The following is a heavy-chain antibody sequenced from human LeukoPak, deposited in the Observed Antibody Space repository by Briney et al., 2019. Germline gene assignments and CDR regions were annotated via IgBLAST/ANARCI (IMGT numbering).Heavy chain of an antibody. Sequence: SVKVSCKASGGTFSSYAISWVRQAPGQGLEWMGGIIPILGTANYAQKFQGRVTITTDESTSTAYMELSSLRSEDTAVYYCARASSLETPRNYFDYWGQGTLVTVSS. V-gene: IGHV1-69*05. CDR2: IIPILGTA. CDR1: GGTFSSYA. CDR3: ARASSLETPRNYFDY. J-gene: IGHJ4*02.